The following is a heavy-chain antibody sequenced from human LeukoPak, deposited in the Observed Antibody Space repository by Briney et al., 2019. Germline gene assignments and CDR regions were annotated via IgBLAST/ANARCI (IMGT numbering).Heavy chain of an antibody. D-gene: IGHD2-15*01. Sequence: GGSLRLSCAASGFFFNTYWMSWVCQAPGKGLEWVANIKQDGSEKYYVDSVKGRFTISRDNAKNSLFLQMNSLRAEDTAIYYCARVGSFTHQWSGWGQGTLVTVSS. V-gene: IGHV3-7*03. CDR2: IKQDGSEK. CDR3: ARVGSFTHQWSG. J-gene: IGHJ4*02. CDR1: GFFFNTYW.